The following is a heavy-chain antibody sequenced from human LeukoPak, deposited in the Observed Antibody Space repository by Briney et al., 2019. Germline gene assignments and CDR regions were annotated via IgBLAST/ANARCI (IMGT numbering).Heavy chain of an antibody. CDR1: GFTFSSYA. D-gene: IGHD3-22*01. CDR2: FSGSGGST. CDR3: AKDLGYYDSSGYYWDYFDY. V-gene: IGHV3-23*01. Sequence: GGSLRLSCAASGFTFSSYAMSWVRQAPGKGLEWVSAFSGSGGSTYYADSVKGRFTISRDNSKNTLYLQMNSLRAEDTAVYYCAKDLGYYDSSGYYWDYFDYWGQGTLVTVSS. J-gene: IGHJ4*02.